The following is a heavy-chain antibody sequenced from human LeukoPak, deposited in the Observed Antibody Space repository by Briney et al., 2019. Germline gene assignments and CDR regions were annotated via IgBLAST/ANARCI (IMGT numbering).Heavy chain of an antibody. J-gene: IGHJ4*02. D-gene: IGHD5-12*01. Sequence: GGSLRLSCEVSEITFSNYDMSWVRQAPGKGLEWISGVSSTGGNTYYADSVQGRFTISRDNSKNTMHLQMNSLRADDTAVYYCATHSGYDFYFDYWGQGTVVTVSS. CDR2: VSSTGGNT. V-gene: IGHV3-23*01. CDR1: EITFSNYD. CDR3: ATHSGYDFYFDY.